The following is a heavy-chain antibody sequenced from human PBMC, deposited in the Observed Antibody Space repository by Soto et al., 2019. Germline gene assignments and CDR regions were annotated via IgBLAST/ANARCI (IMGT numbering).Heavy chain of an antibody. CDR2: ISYDGSNK. CDR1: GFTFSSYA. CDR3: ASSDSSGYVHYFDY. Sequence: QVQLVESGGGVVQPGRSLRLSCAASGFTFSSYAMHWVRQAPGKGLEWVAVISYDGSNKYYADSVKGRFTISRDNSKNTLYLQMNSLRAEDTAVYYCASSDSSGYVHYFDYWGQGTLVTVSS. J-gene: IGHJ4*02. V-gene: IGHV3-30-3*01. D-gene: IGHD3-22*01.